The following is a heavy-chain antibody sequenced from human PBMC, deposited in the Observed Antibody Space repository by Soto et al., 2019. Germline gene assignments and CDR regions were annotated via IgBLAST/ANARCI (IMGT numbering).Heavy chain of an antibody. V-gene: IGHV2-5*02. Sequence: QTTLKESGPTLVKPTQTLTLTCTVSGVSLSTSAVRVGWIRQPPGKALEWLAVIYWDDDKRYSPSLKSRLTITKDNSKNPVVLSMTTVDPADTATYYCASGIVVPGTDYYAMDVWGQGTAVAVSS. CDR2: IYWDDDK. CDR1: GVSLSTSAVR. CDR3: ASGIVVPGTDYYAMDV. J-gene: IGHJ6*02. D-gene: IGHD6-19*01.